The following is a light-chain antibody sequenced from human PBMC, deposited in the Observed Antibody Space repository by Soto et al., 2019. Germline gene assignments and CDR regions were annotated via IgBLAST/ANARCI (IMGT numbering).Light chain of an antibody. J-gene: IGLJ3*02. CDR3: AAWDDSLNGRV. V-gene: IGLV1-44*01. CDR1: HSNIGRNS. Sequence: QSVLTQPPSASGTPGQRVTIPCSGTHSNIGRNSVNWYLQLPGTAPRLLIFSSNQRPLGVPDRFSGSRSGTSASLAITGLRSEDDAYSYCAAWDDSLNGRVFGGGTKLTVL. CDR2: SSN.